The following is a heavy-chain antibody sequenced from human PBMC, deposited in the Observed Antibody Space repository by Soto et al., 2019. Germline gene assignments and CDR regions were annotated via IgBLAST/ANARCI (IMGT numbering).Heavy chain of an antibody. Sequence: QVQLVQSGAEVKKPGSSVKVSCKASGGTFSSYAISWVRQAPGQGLEWMGGIIPIFGTANYAQKFQGRVTITADESTSTDYMELSRLRSEDTAVYYCARDTSSTSLYYGMDVWGQGTTVTVSS. V-gene: IGHV1-69*01. CDR2: IIPIFGTA. CDR3: ARDTSSTSLYYGMDV. D-gene: IGHD2-2*01. J-gene: IGHJ6*02. CDR1: GGTFSSYA.